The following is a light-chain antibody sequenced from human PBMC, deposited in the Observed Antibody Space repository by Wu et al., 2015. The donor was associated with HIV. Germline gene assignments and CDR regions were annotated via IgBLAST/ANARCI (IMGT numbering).Light chain of an antibody. Sequence: DFQMTQSPSTLSASVGDRVTITCRASQSISSWLAWYQQKPGKAPKLLIYKASSLESGVPSRFSGSGSGTEFTLTISSLQPDXYSTNLLIRTKQLLRNYPFG. J-gene: IGKJ1*01. V-gene: IGKV1-5*03. CDR2: KAS. CDR1: QSISSW. CDR3: IRTKQLLRNYP.